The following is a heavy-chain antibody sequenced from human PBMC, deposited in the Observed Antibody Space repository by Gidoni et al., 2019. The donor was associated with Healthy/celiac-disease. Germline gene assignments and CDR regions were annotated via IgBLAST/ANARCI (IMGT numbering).Heavy chain of an antibody. J-gene: IGHJ4*02. Sequence: QVQLVESGGGVVQPGRSLRLSCAASGFTFRSYAMHWVRQAPGKGLEWVAVISYDGSNKYYADSVKGRFTISRDNSKNTLYLQMNSLRAEDTAVYYCASAPYDILTGYYLGPVDYWGQGTLVTVSS. CDR3: ASAPYDILTGYYLGPVDY. CDR2: ISYDGSNK. CDR1: GFTFRSYA. D-gene: IGHD3-9*01. V-gene: IGHV3-30-3*01.